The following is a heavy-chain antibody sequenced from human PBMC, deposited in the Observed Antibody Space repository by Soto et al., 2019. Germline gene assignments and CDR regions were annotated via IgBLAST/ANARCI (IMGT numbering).Heavy chain of an antibody. Sequence: VQLVESGGGLVQPGGSLTLSCAASGFTFSTLSMSWVRQAPGKGLEWVSYITSSSSTIYYADSVKGRFTISRDNAKNSLYLQVNSLRDEDTAVYYCARDYNYGLDYWGQGTLVTVSS. CDR2: ITSSSSTI. V-gene: IGHV3-48*02. CDR3: ARDYNYGLDY. D-gene: IGHD5-18*01. CDR1: GFTFSTLS. J-gene: IGHJ4*02.